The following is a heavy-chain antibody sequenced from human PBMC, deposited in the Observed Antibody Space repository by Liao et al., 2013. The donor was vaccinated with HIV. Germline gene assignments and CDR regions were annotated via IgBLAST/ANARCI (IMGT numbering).Heavy chain of an antibody. CDR1: GGSISSYY. J-gene: IGHJ4*02. V-gene: IGHV4-4*07. CDR2: IHPTGNT. Sequence: QVHLQESGPGLVKPSETLSLTCTVSGGSISSYYWSWLRQSAGKGLEWIGRIHPTGNTNYNPSLKSRVTMSVDTSKNQFSLKLSSVTAADTAVYYCARGSWVTRNGLDYWGQGILVTVSS. CDR3: ARGSWVTRNGLDY. D-gene: IGHD1-14*01.